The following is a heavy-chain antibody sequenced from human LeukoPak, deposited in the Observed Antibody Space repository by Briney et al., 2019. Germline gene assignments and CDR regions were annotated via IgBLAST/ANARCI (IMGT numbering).Heavy chain of an antibody. J-gene: IGHJ5*02. CDR1: GYTFTGYY. V-gene: IGHV1-2*02. Sequence: ASVKVSCKASGYTFTGYYMHWVRQAPGQGLEWMGWINPNSGGTNYAQKFQGRVTMTRDTSISTAYMELSRLRSDDTAVYYCARDLERYNWFDPWGQGTLVTVSS. D-gene: IGHD1-1*01. CDR3: ARDLERYNWFDP. CDR2: INPNSGGT.